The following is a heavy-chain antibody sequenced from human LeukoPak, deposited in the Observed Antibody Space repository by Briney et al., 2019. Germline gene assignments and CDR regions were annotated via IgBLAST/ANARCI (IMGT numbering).Heavy chain of an antibody. J-gene: IGHJ4*02. V-gene: IGHV3-53*01. D-gene: IGHD1-26*01. Sequence: GGSLRLSCAASGLTVSSNYMSWVRQAPGKGLEWVSVIYSGDNTYYADSVKGRFTISRDNSKNTLYLQLNSLRVEDTAVYYCARKDVSGYVDYWGQGTLVTVSS. CDR3: ARKDVSGYVDY. CDR2: IYSGDNT. CDR1: GLTVSSNY.